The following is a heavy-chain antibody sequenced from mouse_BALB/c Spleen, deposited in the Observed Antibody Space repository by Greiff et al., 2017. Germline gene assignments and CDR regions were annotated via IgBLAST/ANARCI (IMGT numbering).Heavy chain of an antibody. V-gene: IGHV5-15*02. D-gene: IGHD1-1*01. J-gene: IGHJ2*01. CDR2: ISNLAYSI. CDR1: GFTFSDYG. CDR3: ARRGSSLYYFDY. Sequence: EVMLVESGGGLVQPGGSRKLSCAASGFTFSDYGMAWVRQAPGKGPEWVAFISNLAYSIYYADTVTGRFTISRENAKNTLYLEMSSLRSEDTAMYYCARRGSSLYYFDYWGQGTTLTVSS.